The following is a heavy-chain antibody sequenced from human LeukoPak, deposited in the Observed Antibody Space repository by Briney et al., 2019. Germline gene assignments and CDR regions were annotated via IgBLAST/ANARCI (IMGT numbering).Heavy chain of an antibody. V-gene: IGHV4-4*02. D-gene: IGHD4-11*01. J-gene: IGHJ5*02. CDR2: IYHSGST. Sequence: SSGTLSLTCAVSGGSINSSNWWSWVRPPPGKGLEWIGEIYHSGSTNYNPSLKSRVTISVDKSKNQFSLQLSSVTAADTAVYYCARKEYGDYRRFDHWGQGTLVTVSS. CDR1: GGSINSSNW. CDR3: ARKEYGDYRRFDH.